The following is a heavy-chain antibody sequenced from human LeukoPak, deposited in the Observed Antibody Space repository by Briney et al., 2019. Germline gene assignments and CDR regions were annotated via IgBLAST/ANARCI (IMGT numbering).Heavy chain of an antibody. CDR2: INPNSGGT. CDR1: GYTFTGYY. J-gene: IGHJ2*01. CDR3: ARAGPGYYDSSGYYYGWYFDL. D-gene: IGHD3-22*01. Sequence: ASVKVSCKASGYTFTGYYMHWVRQAPGQGLEWMGWINPNSGGTNYAQKFQGWVTMTRDTSISTAYMELSRLRSDDTAVYYCARAGPGYYDSSGYYYGWYFDLWGRGTLVTVSS. V-gene: IGHV1-2*04.